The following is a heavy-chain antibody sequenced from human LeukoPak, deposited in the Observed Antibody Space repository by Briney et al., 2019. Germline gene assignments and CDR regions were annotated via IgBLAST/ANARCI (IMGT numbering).Heavy chain of an antibody. V-gene: IGHV3-21*01. Sequence: KSGGSLRLSCAASGFTFSSYSMNWVRQAPGKGLEWVSSISGSSSYIYCADSLKGRFTISRDNAENSLYLQMNSLRAGDTAVYYCARSPTHSAAMDRGVIGPFDSWGQGTLVTVSS. CDR1: GFTFSSYS. D-gene: IGHD3-10*01. CDR3: ARSPTHSAAMDRGVIGPFDS. J-gene: IGHJ4*02. CDR2: ISGSSSYI.